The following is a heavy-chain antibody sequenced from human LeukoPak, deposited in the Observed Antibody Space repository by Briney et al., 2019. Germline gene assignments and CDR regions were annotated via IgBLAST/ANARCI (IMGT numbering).Heavy chain of an antibody. Sequence: GGSLRLSCAASGFTVSSNYMSWVRRAPGKGLEWVSVIYSGGSTYYADSVKGRFTISRDNSKNTLYLQMNSLRAEDTAVYYCARPGVGFQEGMDVWGQGTTVTVSS. J-gene: IGHJ6*02. CDR2: IYSGGST. V-gene: IGHV3-53*01. CDR1: GFTVSSNY. CDR3: ARPGVGFQEGMDV. D-gene: IGHD3-10*01.